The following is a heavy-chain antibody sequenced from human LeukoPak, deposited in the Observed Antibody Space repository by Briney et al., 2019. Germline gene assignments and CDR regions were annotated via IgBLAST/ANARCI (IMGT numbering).Heavy chain of an antibody. J-gene: IGHJ4*02. V-gene: IGHV3-48*01. Sequence: PGGSLRLSCVAPGFTFSTYTMTGVRQAPGKGLEGLSYIDPSSGVIHYADSVKGRFTISRDNDKNSLYLQMNSLRVEDRAVYYCARDPPSVFREARSLPDSDYWGQGTLVRVSS. CDR2: IDPSSGVI. CDR1: GFTFSTYT. CDR3: ARDPPSVFREARSLPDSDY. D-gene: IGHD3-16*01.